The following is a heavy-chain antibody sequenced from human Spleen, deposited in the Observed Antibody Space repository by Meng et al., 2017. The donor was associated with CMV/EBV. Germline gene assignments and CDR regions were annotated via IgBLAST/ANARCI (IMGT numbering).Heavy chain of an antibody. V-gene: IGHV3-23*01. CDR3: AKDSFDYYYYGMDV. CDR2: ISHGSGST. Sequence: GESLKISCAASGFTFSGHAMSWVRQAPGKGLEWVSSISHGSGSTYYADSVKGRFTISRDNSKNTLYLQMNSLRAEDTAVYYCAKDSFDYYYYGMDVWGQGTTVTVSS. J-gene: IGHJ6*02. CDR1: GFTFSGHA.